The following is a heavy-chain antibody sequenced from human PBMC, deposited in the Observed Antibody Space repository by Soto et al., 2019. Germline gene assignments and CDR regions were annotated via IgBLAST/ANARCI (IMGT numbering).Heavy chain of an antibody. V-gene: IGHV5-51*01. Sequence: GESLKISCKGSGYSFTSYWIGWVRQMPGKGLEWMGIIYPGDSDTRYSPSFQGQVTISADKSISTAYLQWSSLKASYTAMYYCGSHMGGWVGTIMWAYDIWGQGTLVTVSS. J-gene: IGHJ3*02. CDR1: GYSFTSYW. D-gene: IGHD1-26*01. CDR2: IYPGDSDT. CDR3: GSHMGGWVGTIMWAYDI.